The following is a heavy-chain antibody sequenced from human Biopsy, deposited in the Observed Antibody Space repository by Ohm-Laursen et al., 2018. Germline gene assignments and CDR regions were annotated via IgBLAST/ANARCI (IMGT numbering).Heavy chain of an antibody. CDR3: ARGPRGLVAITATAYYFDF. Sequence: ASVKVSCKASGYSFTNYYLHWVRQAPGQGFQWMGRINPNNDNTVYAQQFQGRVTMTKDTSTSTVYMDLSSLTFDDSAVYYCARGPRGLVAITATAYYFDFWGQGNLVTVSS. V-gene: IGHV1-46*01. CDR2: INPNNDNT. J-gene: IGHJ4*02. CDR1: GYSFTNYY. D-gene: IGHD1-20*01.